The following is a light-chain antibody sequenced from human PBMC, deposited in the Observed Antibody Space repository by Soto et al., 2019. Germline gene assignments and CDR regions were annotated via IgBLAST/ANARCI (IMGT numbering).Light chain of an antibody. CDR1: SSDVGSYNF. V-gene: IGLV2-14*01. Sequence: QSALTQPASVSGSPGQSITISCTGTSSDVGSYNFVSWYQQHPGKAPKLMIYDVSNRPSGVSNRFSGSKSGNTASLTISGLQAEDEADYYSRSYTTSSSLVVFGGGTKRTVL. J-gene: IGLJ2*01. CDR2: DVS. CDR3: RSYTTSSSLVV.